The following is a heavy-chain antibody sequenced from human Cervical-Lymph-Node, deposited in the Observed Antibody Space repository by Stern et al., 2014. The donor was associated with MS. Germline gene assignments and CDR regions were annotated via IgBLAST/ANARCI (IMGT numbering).Heavy chain of an antibody. D-gene: IGHD3-22*01. CDR1: GYTLTELS. J-gene: IGHJ4*02. Sequence: QLVQSGAEVKKPGASVKVSCKVSGYTLTELSMHWVRQAPGKGLEWMGGFDPEDGETIYAQKFQGRVTMTEDTSTDTAYMELSSLRSEDTAVYYCATVGENDSSAYHYGNFDYWGQGTLVTVSS. V-gene: IGHV1-24*01. CDR3: ATVGENDSSAYHYGNFDY. CDR2: FDPEDGET.